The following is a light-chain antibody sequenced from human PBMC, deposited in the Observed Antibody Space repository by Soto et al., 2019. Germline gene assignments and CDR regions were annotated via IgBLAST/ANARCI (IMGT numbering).Light chain of an antibody. CDR2: GAS. Sequence: EIVLTQSPGTLSLSPGERATLSCRASQSLSSNYLAWYQQKPGQAPRLLIYGASSRATGIPDRFSGSGSGTDVTLTISRLEPEDFAVFYCHQCDSSPWTFGQGTKVEIK. CDR1: QSLSSNY. V-gene: IGKV3-20*01. J-gene: IGKJ1*01. CDR3: HQCDSSPWT.